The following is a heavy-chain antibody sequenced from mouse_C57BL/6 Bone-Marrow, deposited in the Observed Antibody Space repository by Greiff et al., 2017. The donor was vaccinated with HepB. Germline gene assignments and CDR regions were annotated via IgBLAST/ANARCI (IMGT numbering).Heavy chain of an antibody. CDR3: ARGYYGSSYWYFDV. CDR2: INPNNGGT. Sequence: EVQLVESGPELVKPGASVKMSCKASGYTFTDYNMHWVKQSHGKSLEWIGYINPNNGGTSYNQKFKGKATLTVNKSYSSAYMELRSLTSEDSAVYYCARGYYGSSYWYFDVWGTGTTVTFSS. D-gene: IGHD1-1*01. CDR1: GYTFTDYN. J-gene: IGHJ1*03. V-gene: IGHV1-22*01.